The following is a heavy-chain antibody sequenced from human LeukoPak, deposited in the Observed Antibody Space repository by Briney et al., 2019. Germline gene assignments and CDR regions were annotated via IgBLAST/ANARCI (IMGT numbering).Heavy chain of an antibody. D-gene: IGHD6-6*01. Sequence: GGSLRLSCAASGFTFSSYSMNWVRQAPGKGLEWVSSISSSSSYIYYADSVKGRFTISRDNAKNSLYLQMNSLRAEDTAVYYCARVSMLNSSSTTTDYYGMDVWGQGTTVTVSS. V-gene: IGHV3-21*01. CDR2: ISSSSSYI. CDR1: GFTFSSYS. J-gene: IGHJ6*02. CDR3: ARVSMLNSSSTTTDYYGMDV.